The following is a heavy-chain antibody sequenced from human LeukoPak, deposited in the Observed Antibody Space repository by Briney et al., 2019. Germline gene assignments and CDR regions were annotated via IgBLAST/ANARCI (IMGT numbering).Heavy chain of an antibody. J-gene: IGHJ4*02. Sequence: SDTLSLTCTVSGVSISSSSYYWLWLRQPPGRGLEWFGYIYYSESTNYNPSLKRRATISVDTSKNQFSLKLSSVTAADTAVYYCASLKFPYYYDSSGYYFDYWGQGTLVTVSS. CDR3: ASLKFPYYYDSSGYYFDY. V-gene: IGHV4-61*05. D-gene: IGHD3-22*01. CDR1: GVSISSSSYY. CDR2: IYYSEST.